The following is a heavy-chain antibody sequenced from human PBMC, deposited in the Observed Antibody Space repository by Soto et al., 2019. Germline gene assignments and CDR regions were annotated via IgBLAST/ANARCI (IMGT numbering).Heavy chain of an antibody. D-gene: IGHD6-13*01. CDR1: GFALGRYS. J-gene: IGHJ6*02. V-gene: IGHV3-33*06. CDR3: AKARSSSLEAMDV. Sequence: XGSLLLYCSAAGFALGRYSLDWVRQAPDKGLEWVAVIWYDGTDNDYADSVRGRFTISRDNSKNTLYLQVDSLRVDYTAVYYCAKARSSSLEAMDVWGQATTVTVSS. CDR2: IWYDGTDN.